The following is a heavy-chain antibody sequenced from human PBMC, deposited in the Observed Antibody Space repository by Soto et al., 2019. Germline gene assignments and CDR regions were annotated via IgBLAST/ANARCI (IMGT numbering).Heavy chain of an antibody. CDR2: IDGYGSTI. V-gene: IGHV3-74*01. J-gene: IGHJ4*02. CDR3: TRDIGGKGAY. Sequence: GGSLRLSCAAPGFTFSSYWMHWVRQVPGKGLLWVSRIDGYGSTINYADSVRGRFTISRDNARNTLYLEMNSLRAEDTVLYYCTRDIGGKGAYWGPGTLVTVSS. CDR1: GFTFSSYW. D-gene: IGHD3-10*01.